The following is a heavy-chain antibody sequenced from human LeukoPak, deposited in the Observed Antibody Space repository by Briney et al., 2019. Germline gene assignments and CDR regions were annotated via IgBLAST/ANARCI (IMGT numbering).Heavy chain of an antibody. CDR2: TYYRSKWYN. CDR1: GDSVSTNSAT. D-gene: IGHD1-26*01. J-gene: IGHJ5*01. V-gene: IGHV6-1*01. CDR3: ARLVGASWFDS. Sequence: SQTLSLTCAISGDSVSTNSATWTWFKQSPSRGLEWLGRTYYRSKWYNDYAVSMKSRITINPDTSKNQFSLQLNSVTPEDTAVYYCARLVGASWFDSWGQGTLVTVSS.